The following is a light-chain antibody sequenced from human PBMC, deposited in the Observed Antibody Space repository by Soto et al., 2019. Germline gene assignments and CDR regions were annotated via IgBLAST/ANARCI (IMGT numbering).Light chain of an antibody. V-gene: IGKV3-20*01. J-gene: IGKJ4*01. CDR2: GTS. Sequence: EIVLTQSPGTLSLSPGEGATLSCRASQTVGGNYLAWYQQKPGQAPRLLIYGTSHRATGIPDRFSGSGSGTDVSLSISRLEPEDFAVFYCQQYSTPPRTVAGGTKLELK. CDR3: QQYSTPPRT. CDR1: QTVGGNY.